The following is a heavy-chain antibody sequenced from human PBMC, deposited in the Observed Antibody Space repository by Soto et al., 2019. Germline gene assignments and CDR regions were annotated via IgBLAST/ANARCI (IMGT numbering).Heavy chain of an antibody. Sequence: PSETLSLTCTVSGVSISSYYWSWIRQPPGKGLEWIGYIYYSGSTNYNPSLKSRVTISVDTSKNQFSLKLSSVTAADTAVYYCARGDGYINDAFDIWGQGTMVTVSS. D-gene: IGHD2-21*01. CDR1: GVSISSYY. V-gene: IGHV4-59*01. CDR3: ARGDGYINDAFDI. J-gene: IGHJ3*02. CDR2: IYYSGST.